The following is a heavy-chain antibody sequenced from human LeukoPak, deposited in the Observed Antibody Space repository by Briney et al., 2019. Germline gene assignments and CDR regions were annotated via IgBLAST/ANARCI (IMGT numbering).Heavy chain of an antibody. D-gene: IGHD3-22*01. CDR3: ARDSPDYYDSSGYYYYFDY. Sequence: ASVKVSCKASGYTFTSYGISWVRQAPGQGLEWMGWISAYNGNTNYAQKLQGRVTMTMDTSTSTAYMELRSLRSDDTAVYYCARDSPDYYDSSGYYYYFDYWGQGTLVTVSS. J-gene: IGHJ4*02. CDR1: GYTFTSYG. CDR2: ISAYNGNT. V-gene: IGHV1-18*01.